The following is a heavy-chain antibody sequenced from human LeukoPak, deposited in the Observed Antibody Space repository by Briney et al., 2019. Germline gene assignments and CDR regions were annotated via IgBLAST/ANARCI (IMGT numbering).Heavy chain of an antibody. CDR1: GFTFSSYA. D-gene: IGHD5-18*01. CDR3: AKAKWIQLWLSPGAFDI. Sequence: GGSLRLSCAASGFTFSSYAMSWVRQAPGKGLEWVSAISGSGGSTYYGDSVKGRFTISRDNSKTTLYLQMNSLRAEDTAVYYCAKAKWIQLWLSPGAFDIWGQGTMVTVSS. J-gene: IGHJ3*02. CDR2: ISGSGGST. V-gene: IGHV3-23*01.